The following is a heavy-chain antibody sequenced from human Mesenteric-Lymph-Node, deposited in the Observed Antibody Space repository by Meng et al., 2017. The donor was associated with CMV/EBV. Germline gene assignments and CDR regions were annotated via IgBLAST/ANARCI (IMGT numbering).Heavy chain of an antibody. Sequence: SGGSISSSSDYWGWIRQPPGKGLEWIGSIYYSGSTYYNPSLKSRVTISVDTSKNQFSLKLSSVTAADTAVYYCARIGQLVGWYYFDYWGQGTLVTVSS. J-gene: IGHJ4*02. D-gene: IGHD6-13*01. V-gene: IGHV4-39*01. CDR1: GGSISSSSDY. CDR2: IYYSGST. CDR3: ARIGQLVGWYYFDY.